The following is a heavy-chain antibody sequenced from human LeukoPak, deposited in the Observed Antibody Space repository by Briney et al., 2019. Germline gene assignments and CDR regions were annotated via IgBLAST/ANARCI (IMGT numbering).Heavy chain of an antibody. CDR2: ISSSSSYI. V-gene: IGHV3-21*01. J-gene: IGHJ4*02. Sequence: GGSLRLSCAASGFTFSSYSMNWVRQAPGKVLEWVSSISSSSSYIYYADSVKGRFTISRDNAKNSLYLQMNSLRAEDTAVYYCASYDSSGIDYWGQGTLVTVSS. CDR1: GFTFSSYS. D-gene: IGHD3-22*01. CDR3: ASYDSSGIDY.